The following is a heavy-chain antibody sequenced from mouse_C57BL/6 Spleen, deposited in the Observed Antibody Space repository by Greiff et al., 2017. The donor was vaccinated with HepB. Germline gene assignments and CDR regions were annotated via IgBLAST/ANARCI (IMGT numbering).Heavy chain of an antibody. D-gene: IGHD2-4*01. V-gene: IGHV3-1*01. Sequence: EVKLMESGPGMVKPSQSLSLTCTVTGYSITSGYDWHWIRHFPGNKLEWMGYISYSGSTNYNPSLKSRITITHDTSKNHFFLKLNSVTTEDTATYYCARRDYDGPFDYWGQGTTLTVSS. J-gene: IGHJ2*01. CDR1: GYSITSGYD. CDR3: ARRDYDGPFDY. CDR2: ISYSGST.